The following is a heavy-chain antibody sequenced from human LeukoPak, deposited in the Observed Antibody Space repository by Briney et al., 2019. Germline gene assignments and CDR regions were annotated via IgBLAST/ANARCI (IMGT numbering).Heavy chain of an antibody. D-gene: IGHD3-16*02. V-gene: IGHV3-30*04. CDR2: ISYDGSNK. Sequence: GGSLRLSCAASGFTFSSYAMHWVRQAPGKGLEWVVVISYDGSNKYYADSVKGRFTISRDNSKNTLYLQMNSLRAEDTAVYYCAKDRYTFGGVIANYFDYWGQGTLVTVSS. CDR3: AKDRYTFGGVIANYFDY. CDR1: GFTFSSYA. J-gene: IGHJ4*02.